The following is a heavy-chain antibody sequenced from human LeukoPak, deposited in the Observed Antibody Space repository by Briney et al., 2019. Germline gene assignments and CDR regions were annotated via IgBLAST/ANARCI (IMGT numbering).Heavy chain of an antibody. Sequence: SETLSLTCSVSGYSISSGYYWGWIRQPPGKGLEWIGSIYHSGNTYYNPSLKSRVTISVDTSKNQFSLKLSSVTAADTAVYYCARGSGYCDSTTCYNWFDPWGLGTLVTVSS. D-gene: IGHD2-2*01. CDR1: GYSISSGYY. CDR3: ARGSGYCDSTTCYNWFDP. CDR2: IYHSGNT. J-gene: IGHJ5*02. V-gene: IGHV4-38-2*02.